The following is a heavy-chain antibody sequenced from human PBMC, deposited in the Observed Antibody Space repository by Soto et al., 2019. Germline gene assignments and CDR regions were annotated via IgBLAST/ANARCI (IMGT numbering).Heavy chain of an antibody. J-gene: IGHJ4*02. D-gene: IGHD4-17*01. Sequence: QLQLQESGPGLVKPSETLSLTCTVSGGSISSSTYYLGWIRQPPGKGLEWIGSIYYSGSTYYNPALKSRVTISVDTSKNQFSLKLSSVTAADTAVYYCANSYGDYVSYWGQGTLVTVSS. CDR2: IYYSGST. CDR1: GGSISSSTYY. CDR3: ANSYGDYVSY. V-gene: IGHV4-39*01.